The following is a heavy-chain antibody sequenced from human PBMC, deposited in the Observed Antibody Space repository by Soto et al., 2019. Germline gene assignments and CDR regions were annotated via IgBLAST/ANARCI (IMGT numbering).Heavy chain of an antibody. CDR2: IYYSGVT. V-gene: IGHV4-59*01. Sequence: QVQLQESGPGLVKPSETLSLTCTVSGGSITSYYWSWLRQPPGKGLEWIGNIYYSGVTDYNPSLKSRVTMSVDTSRERFSLKLSSVTAADTAIYHCARGGASGATTNYLGRGTLVTVSS. CDR3: ARGGASGATTNY. CDR1: GGSITSYY. D-gene: IGHD3-10*01. J-gene: IGHJ4*02.